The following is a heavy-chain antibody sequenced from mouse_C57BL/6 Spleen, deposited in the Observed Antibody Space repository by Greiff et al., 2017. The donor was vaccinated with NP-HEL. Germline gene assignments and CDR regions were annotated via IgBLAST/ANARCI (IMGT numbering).Heavy chain of an antibody. Sequence: EVKLEESGGGLVQPGGSMKLSCVASGFTFSNYWMNWVRQSPEKGLEWVAQIRLKSDNYATHYAESVKGRFTISRDDSKSSVYLQMNNLRAEDTGIYYCTGGRREAYWGQGTLVTVSA. J-gene: IGHJ3*01. CDR3: TGGRREAY. V-gene: IGHV6-3*01. CDR1: GFTFSNYW. CDR2: IRLKSDNYAT. D-gene: IGHD3-3*01.